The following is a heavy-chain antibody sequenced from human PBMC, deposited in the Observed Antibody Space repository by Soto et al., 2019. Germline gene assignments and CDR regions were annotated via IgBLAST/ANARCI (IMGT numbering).Heavy chain of an antibody. CDR3: ARGTLSYYDFWSGSDYYMDV. V-gene: IGHV1-18*01. D-gene: IGHD3-3*01. Sequence: ASVKVSCKDSGYTFTSYGISWVRQAPGQGLEWMGWISAYNGNTNYAQKLQGRVTMTTGTSTSTAYMELRSLRSDDTAVYYCARGTLSYYDFWSGSDYYMDVWGKGTTVTVSS. CDR2: ISAYNGNT. J-gene: IGHJ6*03. CDR1: GYTFTSYG.